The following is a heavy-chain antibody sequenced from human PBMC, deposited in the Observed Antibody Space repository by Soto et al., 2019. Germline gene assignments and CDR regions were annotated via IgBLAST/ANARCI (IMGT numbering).Heavy chain of an antibody. J-gene: IGHJ3*02. CDR1: GLTFSRYG. D-gene: IGHD1-26*01. CDR3: AKDQEWDHDPFDI. CDR2: ISYDGSLE. Sequence: QVQLVESGGGVVQPGRSLRLSCGASGLTFSRYGVHWVRQAPGKGLEWVALISYDGSLEYYSDSVKGRFTISRDNSKNTLYLQMNSLRAEDTAMYYCAKDQEWDHDPFDIWGQGTMVTVSS. V-gene: IGHV3-30*18.